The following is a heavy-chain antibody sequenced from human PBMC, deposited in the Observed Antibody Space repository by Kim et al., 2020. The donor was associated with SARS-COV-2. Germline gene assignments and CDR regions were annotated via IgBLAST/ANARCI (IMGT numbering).Heavy chain of an antibody. J-gene: IGHJ4*02. Sequence: KYYSTSLKTRLTTSKDTSKNQVVLTMTNMDPVDTATYYCARQPTVAGYDYWGQGTLVTVSS. V-gene: IGHV2-70*01. CDR2: K. CDR3: ARQPTVAGYDY. D-gene: IGHD6-19*01.